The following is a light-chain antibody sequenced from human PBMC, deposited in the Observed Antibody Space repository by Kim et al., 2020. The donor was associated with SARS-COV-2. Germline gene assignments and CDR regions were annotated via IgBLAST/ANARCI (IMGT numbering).Light chain of an antibody. CDR1: SGSIASNY. CDR2: EDN. Sequence: KTVTIACTRSSGSIASNYVQWHQQRPASSPTTVIYEDNQRPSGGPDRFSGSIDSSSNSASLTISGLKTEDEADYYCQSYDSSNHWVFGGGTQLTVL. J-gene: IGLJ3*02. CDR3: QSYDSSNHWV. V-gene: IGLV6-57*01.